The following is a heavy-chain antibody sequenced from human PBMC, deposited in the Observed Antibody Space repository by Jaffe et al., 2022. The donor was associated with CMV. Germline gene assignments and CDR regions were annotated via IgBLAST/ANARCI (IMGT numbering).Heavy chain of an antibody. Sequence: EVQLVESGGGLVQPGGSLRLSCAASGFTFSSYAMHWVRQAPGKGLEYVSAISSNGGSTYYANSVKGRFTISRDNSKNTLYLQMGSLRAEDMAVYYCARDGGDWGWFDPWGQGTLVTVSS. CDR1: GFTFSSYA. CDR3: ARDGGDWGWFDP. CDR2: ISSNGGST. J-gene: IGHJ5*02. V-gene: IGHV3-64*01. D-gene: IGHD2-21*02.